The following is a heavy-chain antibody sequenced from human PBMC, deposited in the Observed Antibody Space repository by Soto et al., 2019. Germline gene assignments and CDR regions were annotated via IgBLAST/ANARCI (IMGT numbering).Heavy chain of an antibody. J-gene: IGHJ4*02. V-gene: IGHV3-15*01. CDR3: TTFGGIERRVTPLLGY. CDR1: GFTFSNAW. Sequence: EVQLVESGGGLVKPGGSLRLSCAASGFTFSNAWMSWVRQAPGKGLEWVGRIKSKTDGGTTDYAAPVKGRFTISRDDSKNTLYLQMNSLKTEDTAVYYYTTFGGIERRVTPLLGYWGQGTLVTVSS. CDR2: IKSKTDGGTT. D-gene: IGHD3-10*01.